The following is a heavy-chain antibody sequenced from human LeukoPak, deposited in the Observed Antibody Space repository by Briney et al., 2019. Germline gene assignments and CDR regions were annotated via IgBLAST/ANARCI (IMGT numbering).Heavy chain of an antibody. CDR2: INPNSGGT. CDR1: GYTFTGYY. V-gene: IGHV1-2*04. D-gene: IGHD1-26*01. CDR3: ARVVGGGSYGRTFDY. J-gene: IGHJ4*02. Sequence: ASVKVSCKASGYTFTGYYMHWVRQAPGQGLEWMGWINPNSGGTNYAQKFQGWVTMTRDTSISTAYMELSSLRSEDTAVYYCARVVGGGSYGRTFDYWGQGTLVTVSS.